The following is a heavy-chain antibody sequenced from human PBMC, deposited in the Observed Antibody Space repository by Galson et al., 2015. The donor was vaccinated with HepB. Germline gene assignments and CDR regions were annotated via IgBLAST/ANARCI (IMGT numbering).Heavy chain of an antibody. CDR1: GGTFVSYT. J-gene: IGHJ3*02. Sequence: SVKVSCKASGGTFVSYTVSWVRQAPGQGLEWLGRIAPTLGVRDYAQKFQGRVTITADKSTSTAYMYLSSLRSEDTAVYYCAKDYYDTSVYSAHDAFEIWGQETLVTVSS. CDR3: AKDYYDTSVYSAHDAFEI. CDR2: IAPTLGVR. V-gene: IGHV1-69*02. D-gene: IGHD3-22*01.